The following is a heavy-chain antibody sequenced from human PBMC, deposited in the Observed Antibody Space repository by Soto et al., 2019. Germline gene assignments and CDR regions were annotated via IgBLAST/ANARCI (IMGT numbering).Heavy chain of an antibody. V-gene: IGHV3-33*01. CDR1: GFIFSSYA. J-gene: IGHJ5*02. CDR3: ARDRVAAEAGSNWFDP. Sequence: QVQLVESGGGVVQPGRSLRLSCAASGFIFSSYAMHWVRQAPGTGLEWVAVIWYDGSNKYYEDSVKGRFTISRDNSKNTLYLQMNSLRADDTAVYYCARDRVAAEAGSNWFDPWGQGPLVIVSS. CDR2: IWYDGSNK. D-gene: IGHD6-19*01.